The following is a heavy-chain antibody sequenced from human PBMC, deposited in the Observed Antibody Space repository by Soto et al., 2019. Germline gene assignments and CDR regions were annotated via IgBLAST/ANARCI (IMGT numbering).Heavy chain of an antibody. Sequence: SETLSLTCAVCVGSFSCYYWSWIRQPPGRWLEWIGEITHSGDTXXXASLKCRVXISEDTSKVRFXLKLRXFTSADTAVYYCARLRAGSSGCFGYWRQGTLVTVSS. CDR1: VGSFSCYY. CDR2: ITHSGDT. D-gene: IGHD6-19*01. CDR3: ARLRAGSSGCFGY. V-gene: IGHV4-34*01. J-gene: IGHJ4*02.